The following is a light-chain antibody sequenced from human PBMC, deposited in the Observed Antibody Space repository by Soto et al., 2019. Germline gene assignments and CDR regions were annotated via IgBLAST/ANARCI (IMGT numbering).Light chain of an antibody. J-gene: IGKJ1*01. CDR3: MQALHTPWT. CDR2: LGS. V-gene: IGKV2-28*01. Sequence: DIVLTQSPLSLPVTPGEPASISCRSSESLLQSNGNHYLDWYLQKPGQSPQVLIYLGSHRASGVPDRFSGSGSGTDFTLKISRVEAEDVGVYYCMQALHTPWTFGQGTKVEIK. CDR1: ESLLQSNGNHY.